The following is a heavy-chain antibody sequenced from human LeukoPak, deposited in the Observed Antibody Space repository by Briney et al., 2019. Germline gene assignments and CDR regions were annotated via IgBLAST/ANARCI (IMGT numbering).Heavy chain of an antibody. CDR2: ISYDGSNK. CDR3: ANTDTDYDSDAFDI. V-gene: IGHV3-30*18. J-gene: IGHJ3*02. D-gene: IGHD3-3*01. CDR1: GFNFSSYG. Sequence: PGGSLRLSCAASGFNFSSYGMHWVRQAPGKGLEWVAVISYDGSNKYYADSVKGRFTISRDNSKNTLYLQMNSLRAEDTAVYYCANTDTDYDSDAFDIWGQGTMVTVSS.